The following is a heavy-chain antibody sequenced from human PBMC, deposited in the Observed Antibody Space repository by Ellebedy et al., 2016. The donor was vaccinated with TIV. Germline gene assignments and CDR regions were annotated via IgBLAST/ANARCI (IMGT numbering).Heavy chain of an antibody. CDR1: GYTFTGYY. V-gene: IGHV1-46*01. CDR3: ARDHETIVVVPAAPYA. D-gene: IGHD2-2*01. Sequence: ASVKVSCXASGYTFTGYYMHWVRQAPGQGLEWMGIINPSGGSTSYAQKFQGRVTMTRDMSTSTVYMELSSLRSEDTAVYYCARDHETIVVVPAAPYAWGQGTLVTVSS. J-gene: IGHJ4*02. CDR2: INPSGGST.